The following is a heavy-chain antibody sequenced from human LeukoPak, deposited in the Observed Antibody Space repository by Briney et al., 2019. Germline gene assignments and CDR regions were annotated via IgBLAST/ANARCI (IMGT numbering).Heavy chain of an antibody. CDR1: GFTFSSYS. CDR2: ISSSSSYI. CDR3: ARVRSSGWYSTPDAFDI. D-gene: IGHD6-19*01. J-gene: IGHJ3*02. V-gene: IGHV3-21*01. Sequence: GGSLRLSCAASGFTFSSYSRNWVRQAPGKGLECVSSISSSSSYIYYAESMKGRFTISRDNAKNSLYLQMNSLRAEDTAVYYCARVRSSGWYSTPDAFDIWGQGTMVTVSS.